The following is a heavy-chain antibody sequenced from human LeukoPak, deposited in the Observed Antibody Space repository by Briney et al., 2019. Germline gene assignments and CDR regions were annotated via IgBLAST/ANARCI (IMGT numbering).Heavy chain of an antibody. Sequence: SVKVSCKASGGTFSSYAISWVRQAPGQGLEWMGRIIPILGIANYAQKFQGRVTITADRSTSTAYMELSSLRSEDTAVYYCARDHWLWVYWGQGTLVTVSS. CDR3: ARDHWLWVY. D-gene: IGHD5-18*01. J-gene: IGHJ4*02. CDR2: IIPILGIA. V-gene: IGHV1-69*04. CDR1: GGTFSSYA.